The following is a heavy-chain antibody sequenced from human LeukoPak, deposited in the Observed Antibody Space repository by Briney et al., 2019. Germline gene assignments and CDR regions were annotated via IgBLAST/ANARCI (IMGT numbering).Heavy chain of an antibody. J-gene: IGHJ4*02. V-gene: IGHV3-7*01. CDR2: TREDGSEK. CDR1: GFTFSTYW. Sequence: GGSLRLSCTASGFTFSTYWMSWVRQAPGKGLEWVANTREDGSEKYYVDSVKGRFTISRDNAKNSLYLQMNSLRAEDTAVYYCARELMYYFDYWGQGTLVTVSS. CDR3: ARELMYYFDY.